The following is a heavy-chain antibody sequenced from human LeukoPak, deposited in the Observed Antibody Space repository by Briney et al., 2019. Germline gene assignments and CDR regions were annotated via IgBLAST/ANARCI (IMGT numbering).Heavy chain of an antibody. CDR1: GFTFSSYA. CDR2: ISGSGGST. Sequence: GGSLRLSCAASGFTFSSYAMSWVRQAPGKGLEWVSAISGSGGSTYYADSVKGRFTISRDNSKNTLYLQMNSLRAEDTAVYYCARASVYYDSSGLFDYWGQGTLVTVSS. CDR3: ARASVYYDSSGLFDY. V-gene: IGHV3-23*01. D-gene: IGHD3-22*01. J-gene: IGHJ4*02.